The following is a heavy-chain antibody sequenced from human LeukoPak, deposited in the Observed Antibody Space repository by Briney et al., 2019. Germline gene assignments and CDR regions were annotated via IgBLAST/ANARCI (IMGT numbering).Heavy chain of an antibody. Sequence: GGSLRLSCAASGFTLSSYWMSWVRQAPGKGLEWVANIKQDGSEKYYVDSVKGRFTISRDNAKNSLYLQMNSLRAEDTAVYYCARDLLDFWSGYNWFDPWGQGTLVTVSS. CDR3: ARDLLDFWSGYNWFDP. CDR2: IKQDGSEK. CDR1: GFTLSSYW. J-gene: IGHJ5*02. V-gene: IGHV3-7*01. D-gene: IGHD3-3*01.